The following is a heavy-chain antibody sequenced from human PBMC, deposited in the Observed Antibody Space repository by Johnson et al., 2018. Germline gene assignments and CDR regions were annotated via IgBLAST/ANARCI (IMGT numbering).Heavy chain of an antibody. D-gene: IGHD6-13*01. Sequence: EVQLVESGGGLVQPGGSLRLSCAASGFTFRSYAMTWARQAPGRGLEWVSSITFSGDTSYYADSVKGRFTISRDSSKNTLYLQMNSLRAEDTAVYFCAKDPHGTSRYGYFQEWGQGTLVTVAS. V-gene: IGHV3-23*04. CDR2: ITFSGDTS. CDR1: GFTFRSYA. J-gene: IGHJ1*01. CDR3: AKDPHGTSRYGYFQE.